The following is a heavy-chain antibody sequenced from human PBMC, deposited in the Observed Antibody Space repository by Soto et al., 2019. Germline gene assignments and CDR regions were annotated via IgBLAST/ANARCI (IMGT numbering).Heavy chain of an antibody. Sequence: QVRLVQSGAEVKKPGASVKVSCKASGYTFTSYTMHWVRQAPGQRLEWMGWINAGNGNTKYSQKFQGRVTISRDTSARTAYMELSSLRSEDTAVYYCARDLRDSLHYDSSGYSYWGQGTLVTVSS. CDR1: GYTFTSYT. CDR3: ARDLRDSLHYDSSGYSY. CDR2: INAGNGNT. V-gene: IGHV1-3*01. D-gene: IGHD3-22*01. J-gene: IGHJ4*02.